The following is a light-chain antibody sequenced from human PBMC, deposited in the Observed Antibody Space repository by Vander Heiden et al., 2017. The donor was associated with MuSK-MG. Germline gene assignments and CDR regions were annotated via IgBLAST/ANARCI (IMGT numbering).Light chain of an antibody. CDR1: SGSIASNY. CDR3: QSYDSSTWV. CDR2: EDN. Sequence: NFMLTQPHSVSESPGKTVTISCTRSSGSIASNYVQWYQQRPGSSPTTVIEEDNQRPSGVPDRFSGSIDSSSTYASLTISGLKTEDEADDYCQSYDSSTWVFGGGTKLTVL. V-gene: IGLV6-57*01. J-gene: IGLJ3*02.